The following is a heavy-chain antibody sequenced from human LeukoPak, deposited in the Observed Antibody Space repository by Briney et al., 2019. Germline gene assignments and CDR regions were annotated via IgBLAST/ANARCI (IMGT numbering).Heavy chain of an antibody. V-gene: IGHV3-48*02. Sequence: GGSLRLSCAASGFTFSDYRMNWVRQAPGKGLEWVSQISTSSSTIYYAGSVKGRFTISRNNARNSLYLQMDSLRDEDAAVYYCARGRSFDYWGQGTLVTVSS. CDR3: ARGRSFDY. J-gene: IGHJ4*02. CDR1: GFTFSDYR. CDR2: ISTSSSTI. D-gene: IGHD1-14*01.